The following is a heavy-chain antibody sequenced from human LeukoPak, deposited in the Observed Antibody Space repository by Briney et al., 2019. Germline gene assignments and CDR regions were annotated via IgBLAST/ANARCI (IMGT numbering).Heavy chain of an antibody. CDR1: GFTFNSYG. CDR2: ISSSSTII. D-gene: IGHD6-13*01. CDR3: ARVGSRIAAAGTVY. Sequence: PGGSLRLSCAASGFTFNSYGMNWVRQAPGKGLEWVSYISSSSTIIYYADSVKGRFTISRDNAKNSLYLQMNSLRAEDTALYYCARVGSRIAAAGTVYWGQGTLVTVSS. J-gene: IGHJ4*02. V-gene: IGHV3-48*01.